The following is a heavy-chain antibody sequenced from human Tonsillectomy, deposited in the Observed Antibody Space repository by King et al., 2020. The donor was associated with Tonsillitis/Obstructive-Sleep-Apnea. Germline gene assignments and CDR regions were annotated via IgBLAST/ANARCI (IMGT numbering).Heavy chain of an antibody. D-gene: IGHD2-2*01. CDR3: ARHDDIVEVPAPKYFYMDV. V-gene: IGHV5-10-1*01. CDR2: IDPSDSYT. CDR1: GYSFTSYW. Sequence: VQLVESGAEVKKPGESLRITCKGSGYSFTSYWISWVRQMPGRGLEWMGRIDPSDSYTNYSPSFQGHVTISADKSINTAYLQWSTLKASDTAMYYCARHDDIVEVPAPKYFYMDVWGTGTTVTVSS. J-gene: IGHJ6*03.